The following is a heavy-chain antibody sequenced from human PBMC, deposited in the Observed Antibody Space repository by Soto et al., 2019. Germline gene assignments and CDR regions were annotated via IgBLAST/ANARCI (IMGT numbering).Heavy chain of an antibody. V-gene: IGHV4-39*01. D-gene: IGHD3-10*01. CDR1: GRSISSSSYY. J-gene: IGHJ4*02. Sequence: PSETLSLTCTVCGRSISSSSYYWGWIRQPPGKGLEWIGSIYYSGSTYYNPSLKSRVTISVDTSKNQFSLKLSSVTAADTAVYYCARRYYGSGYGAPVYWGQGTLVTVSS. CDR2: IYYSGST. CDR3: ARRYYGSGYGAPVY.